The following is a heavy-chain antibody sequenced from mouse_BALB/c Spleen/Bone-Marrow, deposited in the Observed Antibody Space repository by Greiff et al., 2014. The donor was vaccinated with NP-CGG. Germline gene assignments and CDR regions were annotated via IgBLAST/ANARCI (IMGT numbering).Heavy chain of an antibody. CDR3: TRSGYVMDY. CDR2: IYPGTGSI. CDR1: GYTLTSYW. J-gene: IGHJ4*01. V-gene: IGHV1S22*01. D-gene: IGHD3-1*01. Sequence: LQQPGSELVRPGASVKLSCKASGYTLTSYWMHWVKQRPGQGLEWLGNIYPGTGSINYDEKFKSKATLTVDTSSSTAYMQLSGLTSEDSAVYYCTRSGYVMDYWGQGTSVTVSS.